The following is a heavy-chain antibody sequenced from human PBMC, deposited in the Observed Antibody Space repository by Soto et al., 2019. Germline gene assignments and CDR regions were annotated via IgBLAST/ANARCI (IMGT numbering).Heavy chain of an antibody. CDR3: ARARRGYNWNYVGFDP. D-gene: IGHD1-7*01. V-gene: IGHV4-34*01. CDR1: GGSFSGYY. Sequence: SETLSLTCAVYGGSFSGYYWSWIRQPPGKGLEWIGEINHSGSTNYNPSLKSRVTISVDTSKNQFSLKLSSVTAADTAVYYCARARRGYNWNYVGFDPWGQGTLVTVSS. J-gene: IGHJ5*02. CDR2: INHSGST.